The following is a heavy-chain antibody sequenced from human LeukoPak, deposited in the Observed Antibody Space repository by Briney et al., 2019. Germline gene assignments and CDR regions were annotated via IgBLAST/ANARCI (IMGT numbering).Heavy chain of an antibody. V-gene: IGHV4-59*12. CDR3: ARVPRAPYYYDSSGYYHFDY. D-gene: IGHD3-22*01. CDR1: GGSISSYY. J-gene: IGHJ4*02. CDR2: IYYSGST. Sequence: PSETLSLTCTVSGGSISSYYWSWIRQPPGKGLEWIGYIYYSGSTNYNPSLKSRVTISVDTSKNQFSLKLSSVTAADTAVYYCARVPRAPYYYDSSGYYHFDYWGQGTLVTVSS.